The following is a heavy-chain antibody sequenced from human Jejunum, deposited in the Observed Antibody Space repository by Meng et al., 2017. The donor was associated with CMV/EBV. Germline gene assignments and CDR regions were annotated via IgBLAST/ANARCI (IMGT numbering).Heavy chain of an antibody. D-gene: IGHD3-9*01. V-gene: IGHV3-21*03. J-gene: IGHJ6*02. CDR2: MANSDSQI. Sequence: YTLTWVRQAPGKALEWVASMANSDSQIYYADSVKGRFTISRDNAKNSVYLQMNSLRAEDTAVYYCARAPTSYDILTGYFPNGPDVWGQGTTVTVSS. CDR3: ARAPTSYDILTGYFPNGPDV. CDR1: YT.